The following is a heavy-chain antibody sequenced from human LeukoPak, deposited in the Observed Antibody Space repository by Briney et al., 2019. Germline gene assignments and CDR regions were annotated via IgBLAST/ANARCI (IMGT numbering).Heavy chain of an antibody. CDR2: INSDGRST. CDR3: ARDPDSSGWSSIEY. Sequence: GGSLRLSCAASGFTFSRYWMHWVRQAPGKGLVWVSRINSDGRSTNYADSVKGRFTISRDNAKNTLYLQMNSLRAGDTAVYYCARDPDSSGWSSIEYWGQGTLVTVSS. J-gene: IGHJ4*02. V-gene: IGHV3-74*01. CDR1: GFTFSRYW. D-gene: IGHD6-19*01.